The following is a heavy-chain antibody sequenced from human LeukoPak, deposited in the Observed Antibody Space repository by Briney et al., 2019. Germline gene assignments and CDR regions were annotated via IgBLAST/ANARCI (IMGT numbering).Heavy chain of an antibody. CDR2: ISAYSGNT. CDR3: ARGPSRHPYYYDSSGYPSWFDP. CDR1: GYTFTSYG. D-gene: IGHD3-22*01. V-gene: IGHV1-18*01. J-gene: IGHJ5*02. Sequence: GASVKVSCKASGYTFTSYGISWVRQAPGQGLEWMGWISAYSGNTNYAQKLQGRVTMTTDTSTSTAYMELRSLRSDDTAVYYCARGPSRHPYYYDSSGYPSWFDPWGQGTLVTVSS.